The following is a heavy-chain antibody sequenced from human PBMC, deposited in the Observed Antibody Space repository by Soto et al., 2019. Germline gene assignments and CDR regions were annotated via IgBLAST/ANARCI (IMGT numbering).Heavy chain of an antibody. D-gene: IGHD1-26*01. J-gene: IGHJ5*02. CDR1: GFTFSSYG. CDR2: IWYDGSNK. V-gene: IGHV3-33*01. Sequence: GGSLRLSCAASGFTFSSYGMHWVRQAPGKGLEWVAVIWYDGSNKYYADSVKGRFTISRDNSKNTPYLQMNSLRAEDTAVYYCARGSHIVGASPWGQGTLVTVSS. CDR3: ARGSHIVGASP.